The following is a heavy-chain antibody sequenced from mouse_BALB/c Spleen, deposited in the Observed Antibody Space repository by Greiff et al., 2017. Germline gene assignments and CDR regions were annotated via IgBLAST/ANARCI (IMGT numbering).Heavy chain of an antibody. CDR3: ARGDYYGSYAMDY. D-gene: IGHD1-2*01. V-gene: IGHV2-2*02. CDR1: GFSLTSYG. Sequence: QVQLQQSGPGLVQPSQSLSITCTVSGFSLTSYGVHWVRQSPGKGLEWLGVIWSGGSTDYNAAFISRLSISKDNSKSQVFFKMNSLQANDTAIYYCARGDYYGSYAMDYWGQGTSGTVSS. J-gene: IGHJ4*01. CDR2: IWSGGST.